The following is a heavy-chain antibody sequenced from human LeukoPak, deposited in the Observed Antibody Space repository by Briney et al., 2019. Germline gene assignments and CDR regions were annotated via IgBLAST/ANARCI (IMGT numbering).Heavy chain of an antibody. CDR1: GGTFSSYA. CDR2: IIPIFGTA. Sequence: ASVKVSCKASGGTFSSYAISWVRQAPGQGLEWMGGIIPIFGTANYAQKFQGRVTITTDESTSTAYMELSSLRSVDTAVYYCARDLVDDYVWGSYRPQRDYYYYMDPWGQGTLVTVSS. J-gene: IGHJ5*02. CDR3: ARDLVDDYVWGSYRPQRDYYYYMDP. V-gene: IGHV1-69*05. D-gene: IGHD3-16*02.